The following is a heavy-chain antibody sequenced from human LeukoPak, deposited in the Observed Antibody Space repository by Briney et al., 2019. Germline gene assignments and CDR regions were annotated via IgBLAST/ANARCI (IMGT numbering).Heavy chain of an antibody. CDR3: ARHNPIPLYFDY. Sequence: PSETLSLXCTVSGGSISSTSYYWGWIRQPPGKGPEWIGSIYYSGITYYNPSLKSRVTISVDTSKNQFSLKLSSVTAADTALYYCARHNPIPLYFDYWGQGTLVTVSS. D-gene: IGHD1-14*01. J-gene: IGHJ4*02. CDR1: GGSISSTSYY. V-gene: IGHV4-39*01. CDR2: IYYSGIT.